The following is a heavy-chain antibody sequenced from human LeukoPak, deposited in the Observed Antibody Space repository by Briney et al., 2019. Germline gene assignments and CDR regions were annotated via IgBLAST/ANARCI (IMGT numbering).Heavy chain of an antibody. D-gene: IGHD1-26*01. Sequence: GGSLRLSCAASGFTFSSYSMNWVRQAPGKGLEWVSSISSSSSYIYYADSVKGRFTISRDNSKNALYLQMNSLRAEDTAIYYCATVGVGATDYWGQGTLVTVSS. V-gene: IGHV3-21*06. CDR3: ATVGVGATDY. J-gene: IGHJ4*02. CDR2: ISSSSSYI. CDR1: GFTFSSYS.